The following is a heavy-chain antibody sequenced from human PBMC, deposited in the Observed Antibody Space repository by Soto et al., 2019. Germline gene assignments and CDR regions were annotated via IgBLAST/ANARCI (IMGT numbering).Heavy chain of an antibody. CDR1: GYTFTSYY. CDR2: TNPDGGST. V-gene: IGHV1-46*01. D-gene: IGHD3-3*01. Sequence: QVQLVQSGAEVKKPGASVMVSCKASGYTFTSYYMHWVRQAPGQGLEWMGITNPDGGSTRYAQKFQGRLTMTRDTSTSTFYIVLSSLRSDDTAVYYCAKAPRGGVIITTYSAHIDYWGQGTLVTVSS. CDR3: AKAPRGGVIITTYSAHIDY. J-gene: IGHJ4*02.